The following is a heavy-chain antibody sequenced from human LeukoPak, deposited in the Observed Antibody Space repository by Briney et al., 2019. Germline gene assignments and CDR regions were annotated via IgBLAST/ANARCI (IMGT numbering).Heavy chain of an antibody. CDR2: IDPSDSYT. V-gene: IGHV5-10-1*01. D-gene: IGHD6-19*01. CDR1: GXSFTSYW. Sequence: HGESLKISCKGSGXSFTSYWISWVRQMPGKGLEWMGRIDPSDSYTNYSPSFQGHVTISADKSISTAYLQWSSLRASDTAMYYCARLLEGVAGTWGYWGQGTLVTVSS. J-gene: IGHJ4*02. CDR3: ARLLEGVAGTWGY.